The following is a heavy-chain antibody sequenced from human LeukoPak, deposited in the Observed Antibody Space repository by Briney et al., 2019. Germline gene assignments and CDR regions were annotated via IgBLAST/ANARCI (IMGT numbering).Heavy chain of an antibody. CDR1: GFTFSIYA. CDR3: ARGAGYSSGPYYFDY. V-gene: IGHV3-30-3*01. D-gene: IGHD6-19*01. J-gene: IGHJ4*02. Sequence: GGSLRLSCAASGFTFSIYAMHWVRQAPGKGLEWVAVISYDGSNKYYADSVKGRFTISRDNSKNTLYLQMNSLRAEDTAVYYCARGAGYSSGPYYFDYWGQGTLVTVSS. CDR2: ISYDGSNK.